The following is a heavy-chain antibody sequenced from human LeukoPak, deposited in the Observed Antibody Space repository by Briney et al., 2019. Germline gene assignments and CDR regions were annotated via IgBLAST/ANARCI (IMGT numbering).Heavy chain of an antibody. D-gene: IGHD1-7*01. CDR2: INHSGST. J-gene: IGHJ5*02. V-gene: IGHV4-34*01. CDR3: ARGAYNWNYVSWFDP. Sequence: SETLSLTCTVSGGSVESADYYWSWIRQPPGKGLEWIGEINHSGSTNYNPSLKSRVTISVDTSKNQFSLKLSSVTAADTAVYYCARGAYNWNYVSWFDPWGQGTLVTVSS. CDR1: GGSVESADYY.